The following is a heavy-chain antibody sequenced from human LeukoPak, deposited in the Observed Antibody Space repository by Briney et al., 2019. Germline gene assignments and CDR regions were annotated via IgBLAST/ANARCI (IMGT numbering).Heavy chain of an antibody. CDR1: GGSISSYH. Sequence: MSSETLSLTCTVSGGSISSYHWSWLRQPPGKGLEWIGYIYYSGSTNYNPSLKSRVTISVDTSKNQFSLKLSSVTAADTAVYYCARALRAAGYTPLGYWGQGTLVTVSS. CDR2: IYYSGST. D-gene: IGHD6-13*01. V-gene: IGHV4-59*08. CDR3: ARALRAAGYTPLGY. J-gene: IGHJ4*02.